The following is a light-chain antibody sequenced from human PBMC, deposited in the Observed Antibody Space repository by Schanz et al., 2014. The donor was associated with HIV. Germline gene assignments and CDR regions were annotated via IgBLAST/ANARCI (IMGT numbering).Light chain of an antibody. CDR3: GSYAGSNNLV. Sequence: QSALTQPRSVSGSPGQSVAISCTGTSSDVGGYNYVSWYQQHPGKAPKLMIYYVSNRPSGVSSRFSGSKSGNTASLTISGLQSEDEAFYYCGSYAGSNNLVFGGGTKLTVL. CDR2: YVS. CDR1: SSDVGGYNY. V-gene: IGLV2-11*01. J-gene: IGLJ2*01.